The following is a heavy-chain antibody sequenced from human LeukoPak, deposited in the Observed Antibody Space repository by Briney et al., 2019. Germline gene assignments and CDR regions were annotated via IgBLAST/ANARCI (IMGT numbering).Heavy chain of an antibody. CDR2: TYYRSKWYN. Sequence: SQPLSLTCAISGDSVSSNSAAWNWIRQSPSRGLEWLGRTYYRSKWYNDYAASVKGRININPDTSKNQFSLQFNSMTTEDTAVYYCVRLLTMTTGGLYFDFWGQGTLVTVSS. J-gene: IGHJ4*02. V-gene: IGHV6-1*01. D-gene: IGHD4-17*01. CDR1: GDSVSSNSAA. CDR3: VRLLTMTTGGLYFDF.